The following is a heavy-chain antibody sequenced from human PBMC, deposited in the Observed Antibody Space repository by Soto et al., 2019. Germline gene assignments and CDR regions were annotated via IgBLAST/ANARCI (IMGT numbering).Heavy chain of an antibody. J-gene: IGHJ4*02. CDR1: GGSIGSGNYY. CDR2: ISYSGTT. Sequence: SVTLSLTGTVSGGSIGSGNYYWSWIRQPPRKGLEWIGFISYSGTTHYSASLRSRVSISVDTSKNQFSLDLSSVTAADTAVYYCATMGTPVTGLYYFDYWGQGTLVTVSS. CDR3: ATMGTPVTGLYYFDY. D-gene: IGHD4-17*01. V-gene: IGHV4-30-4*01.